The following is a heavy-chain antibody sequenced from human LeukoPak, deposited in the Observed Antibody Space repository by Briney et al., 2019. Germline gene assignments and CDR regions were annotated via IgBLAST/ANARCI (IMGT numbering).Heavy chain of an antibody. CDR1: GFTFSSYS. D-gene: IGHD2-15*01. CDR2: ISSSSSYI. V-gene: IGHV3-21*01. J-gene: IGHJ4*02. CDR3: ARDLGVVVAATVFDY. Sequence: GGSLRLSCAASGFTFSSYSMNWVRQAPGKGLEWVSSISSSSSYIYYADSVKGRFTISRDNAKNSLYLQMNSLRAEDTAVYYCARDLGVVVAATVFDYWGQGTLVTVSS.